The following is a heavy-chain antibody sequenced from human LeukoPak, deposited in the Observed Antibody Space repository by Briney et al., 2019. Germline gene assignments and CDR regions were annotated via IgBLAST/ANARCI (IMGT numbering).Heavy chain of an antibody. Sequence: GASVKVSCKASGYTFTGYYMHWVRQAPGQALEWMGWINPNSGGANYPQKFQGRVTMTRDTSITTAYMELSRLRSDDTAVYYCARGGGPWWFDPWGQGTLVTVSS. CDR1: GYTFTGYY. J-gene: IGHJ5*02. CDR2: INPNSGGA. V-gene: IGHV1-2*02. D-gene: IGHD3-16*01. CDR3: ARGGGPWWFDP.